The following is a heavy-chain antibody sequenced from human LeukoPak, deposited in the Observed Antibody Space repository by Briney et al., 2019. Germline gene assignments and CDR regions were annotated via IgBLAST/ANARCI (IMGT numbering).Heavy chain of an antibody. CDR3: ARGERGYSYGRYYYYYYMDV. Sequence: ASVKVSCKASGYTFTSYDINWVRQATGQGLGWMGWMNPNSGNTVYSQKFQGRVTITRNTSISTAYMELSSLRSEDTAVYYCARGERGYSYGRYYYYYYMDVWGKGTTVTVSS. V-gene: IGHV1-8*03. D-gene: IGHD5-18*01. J-gene: IGHJ6*03. CDR2: MNPNSGNT. CDR1: GYTFTSYD.